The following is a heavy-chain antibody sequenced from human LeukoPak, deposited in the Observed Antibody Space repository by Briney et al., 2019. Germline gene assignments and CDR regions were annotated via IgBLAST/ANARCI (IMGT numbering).Heavy chain of an antibody. CDR3: ARVRGRGNGQAKYGMDV. J-gene: IGHJ6*01. D-gene: IGHD4-23*01. V-gene: IGHV3-21*01. CDR1: GFTFSSYS. Sequence: GGSLRLSCAASGFTFSSYSMNWVRQTPGKGLEWVSSISSSSSYIYYADSVKGRFTISRDNAKNSLYLQMNSLRAEDTAVYYLARVRGRGNGQAKYGMDVWGQGTTVTVSS. CDR2: ISSSSSYI.